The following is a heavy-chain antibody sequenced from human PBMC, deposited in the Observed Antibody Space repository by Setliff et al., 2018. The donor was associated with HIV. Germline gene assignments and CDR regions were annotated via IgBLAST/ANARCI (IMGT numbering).Heavy chain of an antibody. J-gene: IGHJ5*02. CDR3: ASRIYYYDESRVLREEGFVP. V-gene: IGHV4-39*01. CDR1: GASIRTGSYY. CDR2: IYYSGTT. Sequence: PSETLSLTCTVSGASIRTGSYYWGWIRQPPGKGLEWIGTIYYSGTTYYNRSIESRLTITIDTSKNQFSLKLTSVTAADTAMYYCASRIYYYDESRVLREEGFVPWGQGTLVTVSS. D-gene: IGHD3-22*01.